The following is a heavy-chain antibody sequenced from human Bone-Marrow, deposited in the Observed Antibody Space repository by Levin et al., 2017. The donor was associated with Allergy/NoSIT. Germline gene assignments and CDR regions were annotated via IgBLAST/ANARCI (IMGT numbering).Heavy chain of an antibody. D-gene: IGHD3-10*01. Sequence: ASVKVSCKASGYLFTDFWIGWVRQLPGKGLEWMGIIYPGDSDARYRPSFQGQVSISVDQSINTVYLQWISLKASDTATYFCARKEAGYGSETIDYWGQGTRVTVSS. J-gene: IGHJ4*02. CDR3: ARKEAGYGSETIDY. CDR1: GYLFTDFW. CDR2: IYPGDSDA. V-gene: IGHV5-51*01.